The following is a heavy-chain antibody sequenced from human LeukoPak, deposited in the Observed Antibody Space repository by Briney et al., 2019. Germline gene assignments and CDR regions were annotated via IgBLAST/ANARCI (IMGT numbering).Heavy chain of an antibody. CDR2: INYSGST. CDR3: ASTRLSSGWYLDY. J-gene: IGHJ4*02. Sequence: SETLSLTCTVSGDSISSYYWNWIRQPPGKGLEWIAYINYSGSTNYNPSLKSRVTISVDTSKNQFSLKLSTVTAADTAVYYCASTRLSSGWYLDYWGQGTLVTVSS. V-gene: IGHV4-59*01. CDR1: GDSISSYY. D-gene: IGHD6-19*01.